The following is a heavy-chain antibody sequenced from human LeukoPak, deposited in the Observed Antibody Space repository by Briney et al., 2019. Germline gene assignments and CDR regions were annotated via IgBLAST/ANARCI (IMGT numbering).Heavy chain of an antibody. Sequence: GGSLRLSCAASGFTFSSYWMHWVRQAPGKGLVWVSRINSDGTYTSFADSVKGRFTISRDDAKNTLFLQMNSLRAEDTAVYYCARDRKLLWYFDLWGRGTLVTVSS. CDR2: INSDGTYT. D-gene: IGHD2-21*02. V-gene: IGHV3-74*01. CDR3: ARDRKLLWYFDL. J-gene: IGHJ2*01. CDR1: GFTFSSYW.